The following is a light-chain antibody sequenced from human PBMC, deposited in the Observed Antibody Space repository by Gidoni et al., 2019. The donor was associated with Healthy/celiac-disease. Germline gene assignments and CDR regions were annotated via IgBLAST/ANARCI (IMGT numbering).Light chain of an antibody. CDR1: QSISSY. CDR3: QQSYSTPT. J-gene: IGKJ1*01. Sequence: DIQMTQSPSSRSASVGDRVTITCRASQSISSYLNWYQQKPGKAPKLLIYAASSLQSGVPSRVSGSGSGTDFTLTISSLQPEDFATYYCQQSYSTPTFGQGTKVEIK. CDR2: AAS. V-gene: IGKV1-39*01.